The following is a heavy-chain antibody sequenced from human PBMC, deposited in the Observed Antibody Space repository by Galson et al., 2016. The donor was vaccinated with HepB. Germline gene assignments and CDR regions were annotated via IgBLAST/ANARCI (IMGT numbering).Heavy chain of an antibody. CDR1: GFTFSDYY. V-gene: IGHV3-11*01. CDR3: AGGRDSSGTFDY. J-gene: IGHJ4*02. Sequence: LRLSCAASGFTFSDYYMSWIRQAPGKGLEWVSYISSSGSTIFYADSVKGRCTISRDNAKNSLYLQMNSLRTEDTAVYYCAGGRDSSGTFDYWGQGTLVTVSS. D-gene: IGHD6-19*01. CDR2: ISSSGSTI.